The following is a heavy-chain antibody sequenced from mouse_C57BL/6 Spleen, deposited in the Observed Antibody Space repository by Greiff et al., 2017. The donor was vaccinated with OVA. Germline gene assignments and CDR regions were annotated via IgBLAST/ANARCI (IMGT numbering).Heavy chain of an antibody. CDR3: ARGYYDYDEGFAY. J-gene: IGHJ3*01. CDR1: GFTFSDYY. D-gene: IGHD2-4*01. V-gene: IGHV5-12*01. CDR2: ISNGGGST. Sequence: EVKLQESGGGLVQPGGSLKLSCAASGFTFSDYYMYWVRQTPEKRLEWVAYISNGGGSTYYPDTVKGRFTISRDNAKNTLYLQMSRLKSEDTAMYYCARGYYDYDEGFAYWGQGTLVTVSA.